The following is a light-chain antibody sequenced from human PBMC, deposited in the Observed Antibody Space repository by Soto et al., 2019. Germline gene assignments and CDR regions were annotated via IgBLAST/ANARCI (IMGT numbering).Light chain of an antibody. CDR3: AAWDDSLSGSYV. CDR1: STKIGSNY. Sequence: QSVLTQPPSASGTPGQRVTISCTGSSTKIGSNYVYWYQQLPGTAPKLLIYRNNQRPSGVPDRFSGSKSGTSASLAISGLWSEDEADYYCAAWDDSLSGSYVFGTGTKVTVL. CDR2: RNN. V-gene: IGLV1-47*03. J-gene: IGLJ1*01.